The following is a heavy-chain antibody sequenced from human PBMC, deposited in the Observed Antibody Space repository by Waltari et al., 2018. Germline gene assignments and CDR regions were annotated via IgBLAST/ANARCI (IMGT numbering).Heavy chain of an antibody. Sequence: QVQLVESGGGVVQPGRSLRLSCPASGFTFSRYAMHWVRQAPGKGLEWVAVISYDGSNKYYADSVKGRFTISRDNSKTTLYLQMNSLRAEDTAVYYCARDLSRFYYYGMDVWGQGTTVTVSS. CDR1: GFTFSRYA. CDR3: ARDLSRFYYYGMDV. J-gene: IGHJ6*02. D-gene: IGHD3-16*02. V-gene: IGHV3-30-3*01. CDR2: ISYDGSNK.